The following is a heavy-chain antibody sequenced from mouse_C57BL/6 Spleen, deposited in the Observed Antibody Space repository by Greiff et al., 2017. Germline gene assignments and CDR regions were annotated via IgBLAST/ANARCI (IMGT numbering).Heavy chain of an antibody. CDR1: GFTFTDYY. D-gene: IGHD2-1*01. V-gene: IGHV7-3*01. CDR2: IRNKANGYTT. J-gene: IGHJ4*01. CDR3: ARYMCNLSYYAMDY. Sequence: EVLLVESGGGLVQPGGSLSLSCAASGFTFTDYYMSWVRQPPGKALEWLGFIRNKANGYTTEQSASVKGRFTISRVNSYSILDLQLKALRTYDNATYYCARYMCNLSYYAMDYWGQGTSVTVSS.